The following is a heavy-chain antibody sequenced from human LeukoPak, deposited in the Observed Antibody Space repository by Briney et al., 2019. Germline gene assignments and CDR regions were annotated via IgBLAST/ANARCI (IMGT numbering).Heavy chain of an antibody. Sequence: SETLSLTCTVSGGSISSYYWSWIRQPPGKGLEWIGEINHSGSTNYNPSLKGRVTISVDTSKNQFSLKVSSVTAAHTAVYYCARGGYYGSGNDFRFDPWGQGTLVTVSS. D-gene: IGHD3-10*01. CDR3: ARGGYYGSGNDFRFDP. V-gene: IGHV4-34*01. CDR1: GGSISSYY. CDR2: INHSGST. J-gene: IGHJ5*02.